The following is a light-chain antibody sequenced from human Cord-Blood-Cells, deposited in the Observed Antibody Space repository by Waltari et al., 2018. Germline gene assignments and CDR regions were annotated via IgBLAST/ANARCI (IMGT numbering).Light chain of an antibody. CDR2: EVS. V-gene: IGLV2-8*01. CDR3: SPYAGSNNLV. CDR1: SSDVGGYNY. J-gene: IGLJ3*02. Sequence: QSALTQPPSASGSPGQSVTISCTGTSSDVGGYNYVPWYQQHPGKAPKLMIYEVSKRPSGVPDRFSGSKSGNTASLTVSGLQAEDEADYYCSPYAGSNNLVFGGGTKLTVL.